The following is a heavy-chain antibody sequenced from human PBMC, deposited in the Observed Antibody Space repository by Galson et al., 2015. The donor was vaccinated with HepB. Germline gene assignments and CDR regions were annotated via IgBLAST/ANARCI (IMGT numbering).Heavy chain of an antibody. J-gene: IGHJ3*02. CDR3: ATQWELLSYALDI. CDR2: FDPEDGET. D-gene: IGHD1-26*01. V-gene: IGHV1-24*01. Sequence: SVKVSCKASGYTLTELSMHWVRQAPGKGLEWMGGFDPEDGETIYAQKFQGRVTMTEDTSTDTAYMELSSLRSEDTAVYYCATQWELLSYALDIWGQGTMVTVSS. CDR1: GYTLTELS.